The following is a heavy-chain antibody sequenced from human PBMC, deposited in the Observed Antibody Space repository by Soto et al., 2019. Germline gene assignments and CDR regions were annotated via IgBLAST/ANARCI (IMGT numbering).Heavy chain of an antibody. V-gene: IGHV3-21*01. CDR1: GFTFSAYT. CDR2: IDNTSRYI. D-gene: IGHD3-10*01. J-gene: IGHJ4*02. CDR3: ASRLKPDSNRLSGEEY. Sequence: EVQLVESGGGLVKPGGSLRLSCAASGFTFSAYTLGWVRQAPGKGLEWVACIDNTSRYIYFADSLKGRFTISRHNAANSLYLQMNSLRAEDTAVHYCASRLKPDSNRLSGEEYWGQGTLVTVSS.